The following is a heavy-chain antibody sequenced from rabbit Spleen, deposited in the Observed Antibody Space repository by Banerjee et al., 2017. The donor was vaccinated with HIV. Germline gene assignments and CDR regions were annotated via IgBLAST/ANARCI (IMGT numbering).Heavy chain of an antibody. CDR1: GFTLSSYY. J-gene: IGHJ4*01. V-gene: IGHV1S7*01. CDR3: ARDGTGGSYFAL. D-gene: IGHD8-1*01. CDR2: IDPVFGIT. Sequence: QLEESGGGLVQPGGSLKLSCTASGFTLSSYYMNWVRQAPGKGLEWIGYIDPVFGITYYANWVNGRFSISRENAQNTVFLQMTSLTAADTATYFCARDGTGGSYFALWGQGTLVHRL.